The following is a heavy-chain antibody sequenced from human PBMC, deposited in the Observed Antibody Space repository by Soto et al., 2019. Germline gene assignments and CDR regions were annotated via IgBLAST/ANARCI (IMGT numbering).Heavy chain of an antibody. D-gene: IGHD6-19*01. V-gene: IGHV3-30-3*01. J-gene: IGHJ4*02. CDR3: ARGWNYFDY. CDR2: ISYDGSNK. CDR1: GFTFSSYA. Sequence: GGSLRLSCAASGFTFSSYAMHWVRQAPGKGLEWVAVISYDGSNKYYADSVKGRLTISRDNSKNTLYLQMNSLRAEDTAVYYCARGWNYFDYWGQGTLVTVSS.